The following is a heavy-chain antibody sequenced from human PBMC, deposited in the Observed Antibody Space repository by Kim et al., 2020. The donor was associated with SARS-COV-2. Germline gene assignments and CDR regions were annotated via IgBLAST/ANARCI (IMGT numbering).Heavy chain of an antibody. CDR1: GYSFTSYW. J-gene: IGHJ4*02. CDR3: ARHLERSSGLSDY. Sequence: GESLQISCKGSGYSFTSYWIGWVRQMPGKGLEWMGIIYPGDSDTRYSPSFQGQVTISADKSISTAYLQWSSLKASDTAMYYCARHLERSSGLSDYWGQGTLVTVSS. V-gene: IGHV5-51*01. CDR2: IYPGDSDT. D-gene: IGHD6-19*01.